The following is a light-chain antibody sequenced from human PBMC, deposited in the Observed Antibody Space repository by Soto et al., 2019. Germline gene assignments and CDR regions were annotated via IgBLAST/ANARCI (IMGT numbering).Light chain of an antibody. CDR2: AAS. V-gene: IGKV1-9*01. J-gene: IGKJ3*01. Sequence: IQLTQSPSSLSASVGDRVTITCRASQGISRYLAWYQQQPGKAPKLLIYAASTLQSGVPSRFNGSGSGTDFTLTFSSLQPEDFATYYCQQLSTSPFTVGPGTKVDI. CDR1: QGISRY. CDR3: QQLSTSPFT.